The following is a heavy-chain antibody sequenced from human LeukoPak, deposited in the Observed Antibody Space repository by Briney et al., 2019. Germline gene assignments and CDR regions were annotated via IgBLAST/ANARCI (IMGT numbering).Heavy chain of an antibody. CDR3: ASSRTAASSNWFDP. CDR1: GLIVSSNY. J-gene: IGHJ5*02. CDR2: IHTNGNT. D-gene: IGHD6-13*01. V-gene: IGHV3-53*01. Sequence: PGGSLRLSCAASGLIVSSNYVTWVHQAPGKGLEWVSIIHTNGNTYYADSVKGRFTISRDNSKNTLYLQINSLRTEDTAVYYCASSRTAASSNWFDPWGQGTLVTVSS.